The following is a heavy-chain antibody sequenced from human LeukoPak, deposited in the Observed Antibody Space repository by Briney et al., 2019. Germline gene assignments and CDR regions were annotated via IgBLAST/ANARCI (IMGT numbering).Heavy chain of an antibody. CDR1: GYTLTELS. Sequence: ASVKVSCKVSGYTLTELSMHWVRQAPGKGLEWMGGFDPEEGETIYAQRFQAGVTMTEDTSTDTAYMELSSLRSEDTALYYCATVRGVWKKNGMDVWGQGTTVTVSS. J-gene: IGHJ6*02. CDR2: FDPEEGET. CDR3: ATVRGVWKKNGMDV. V-gene: IGHV1-24*01. D-gene: IGHD3-16*01.